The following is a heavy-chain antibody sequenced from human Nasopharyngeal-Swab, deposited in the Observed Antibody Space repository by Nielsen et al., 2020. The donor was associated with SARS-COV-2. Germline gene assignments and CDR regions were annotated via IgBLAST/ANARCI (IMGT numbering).Heavy chain of an antibody. V-gene: IGHV1-69*10. J-gene: IGHJ6*02. CDR2: IIPILGIA. Sequence: SVKVSCKASGGTFSSYAISWVRQAPGQGLEWMGGIIPILGIANYAQKFQGRVTITADKSTSTAYMELSSLRSDDTAVYYCARGGWLQLPYYYGMDVWGQGTTVTVSS. D-gene: IGHD5-24*01. CDR3: ARGGWLQLPYYYGMDV. CDR1: GGTFSSYA.